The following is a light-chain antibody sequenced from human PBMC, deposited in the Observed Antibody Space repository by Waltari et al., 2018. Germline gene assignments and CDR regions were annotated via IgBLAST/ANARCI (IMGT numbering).Light chain of an antibody. Sequence: VMTQSPATLFVSPGEGATLSCRASQSISRQVAWYHQKSGQAPRLLIFDASARATGIPARFSGSGSGTEFTLTISSLQSEDVGVYYCQQYNNWPPLTFGGGTKVEIK. CDR1: QSISRQ. CDR2: DAS. CDR3: QQYNNWPPLT. J-gene: IGKJ4*01. V-gene: IGKV3D-15*01.